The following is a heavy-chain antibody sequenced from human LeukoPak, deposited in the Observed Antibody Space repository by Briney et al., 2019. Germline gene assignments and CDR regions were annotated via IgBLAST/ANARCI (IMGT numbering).Heavy chain of an antibody. J-gene: IGHJ4*02. CDR3: ARDYCSGRTCHDPL. CDR1: GFTFSSYW. CDR2: IKQDGSEK. D-gene: IGHD2-15*01. V-gene: IGHV3-7*01. Sequence: GGSLRLSCAASGFTFSSYWMSWVRQAPGKGLEWVANIKQDGSEKYHVDSVKGRFTISRDNAKNSLYLQMNSLRAEDTAVYYCARDYCSGRTCHDPLWGQGTLVTVSS.